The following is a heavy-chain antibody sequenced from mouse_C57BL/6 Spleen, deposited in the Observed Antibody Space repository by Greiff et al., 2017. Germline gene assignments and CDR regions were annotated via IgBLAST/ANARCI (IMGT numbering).Heavy chain of an antibody. CDR2: IDPETGGT. V-gene: IGHV1-15*01. D-gene: IGHD1-1*01. Sequence: QVHVKQSGAELVRPGASVTLSCKASGYTFTDYEMHWVKQTPVHGLEWIGAIDPETGGTAYNQKFKGKAILTADKSSSTAYMELRSLTSEDSAVYYCTRDIYYYGSSSFAYWGQGTLVTVSA. CDR1: GYTFTDYE. J-gene: IGHJ3*01. CDR3: TRDIYYYGSSSFAY.